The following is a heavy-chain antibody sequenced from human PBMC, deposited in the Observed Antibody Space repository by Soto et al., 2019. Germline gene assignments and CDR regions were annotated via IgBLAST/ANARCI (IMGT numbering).Heavy chain of an antibody. Sequence: GGSLRLSCAASGFTFSSYGIHWVRQAPGKGLEWVAAISYDGSNKHYADSVKGRFIISRDNGRNSLFLQMNSLRAEDTAVYYCARNGADYDVSTGYYDYYYHGKDVWGQGTTVTVSS. V-gene: IGHV3-30*03. J-gene: IGHJ6*02. D-gene: IGHD3-9*01. CDR2: ISYDGSNK. CDR1: GFTFSSYG. CDR3: ARNGADYDVSTGYYDYYYHGKDV.